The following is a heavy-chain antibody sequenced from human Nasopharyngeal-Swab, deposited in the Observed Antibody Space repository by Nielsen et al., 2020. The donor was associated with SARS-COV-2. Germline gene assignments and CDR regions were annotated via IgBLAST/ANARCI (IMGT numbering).Heavy chain of an antibody. D-gene: IGHD3-10*01. CDR3: ARDVGFGELLSPYYFDY. CDR1: GGTFSSYA. CDR2: IIPILGIA. Sequence: SVKVSCKDSGGTFSSYAISWVRQAPGQGLEWMGRIIPILGIANYAQKFQGRVTITADKSTSTAYMELSSLRSEDTAVYYCARDVGFGELLSPYYFDYWGQGTLVTVSS. J-gene: IGHJ4*02. V-gene: IGHV1-69*04.